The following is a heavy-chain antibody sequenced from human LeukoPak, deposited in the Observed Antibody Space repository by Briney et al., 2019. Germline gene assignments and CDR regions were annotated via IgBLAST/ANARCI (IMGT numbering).Heavy chain of an antibody. D-gene: IGHD5-18*01. V-gene: IGHV1-2*02. CDR1: GYTFTGCF. Sequence: ASVKVSCKASGYTFTGCFIHYVRQAPGQGREWMGWIDLNRDNIRYSETFKDRVTMTRDTSTNTAYMELGTLGSDDTAVYSCAGSAYNYGYVYFDHWGQGTLVIVSS. CDR3: AGSAYNYGYVYFDH. J-gene: IGHJ4*02. CDR2: IDLNRDNI.